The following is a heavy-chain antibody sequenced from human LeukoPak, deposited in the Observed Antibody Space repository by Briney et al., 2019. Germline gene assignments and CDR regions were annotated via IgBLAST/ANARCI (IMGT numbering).Heavy chain of an antibody. CDR3: ATGSPYLGYSSGWYWGFDY. Sequence: GASVKVSCKTSGYTFTSYYMHWVRQAPGQGLEWMGIINPSGGSTSYAQKFQGRVTMTRDTSTSTLYMELSSLRSEDTAVYYCATGSPYLGYSSGWYWGFDYWGQGTLVTVSS. CDR2: INPSGGST. V-gene: IGHV1-46*01. J-gene: IGHJ4*02. CDR1: GYTFTSYY. D-gene: IGHD6-19*01.